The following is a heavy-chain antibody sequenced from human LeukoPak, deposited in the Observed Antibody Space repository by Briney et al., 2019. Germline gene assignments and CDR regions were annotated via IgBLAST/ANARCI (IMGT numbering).Heavy chain of an antibody. CDR1: GFTFTDAW. J-gene: IGHJ6*02. V-gene: IGHV3-15*01. Sequence: GGSLRLSCAASGFTFTDAWMNWVRQAPGKGLEWVGRIKSKTDGGTTDYAALVKGRFTISRDDSRDTLYLQMNSLHTEDTAVYHCIADIVNHYYGMDVWGPGTTVTVSS. CDR3: IADIVNHYYGMDV. CDR2: IKSKTDGGTT. D-gene: IGHD3-16*02.